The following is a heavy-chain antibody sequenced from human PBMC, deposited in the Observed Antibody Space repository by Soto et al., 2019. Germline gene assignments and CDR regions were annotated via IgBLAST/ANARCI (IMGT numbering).Heavy chain of an antibody. CDR3: ASAGTYYYDSSGYFSHYYGMDI. V-gene: IGHV3-30*03. CDR1: GFTFSSCG. Sequence: ESGGGVVRPGRSQRLSCAASGFTFSSCGMHWVRQAPATGLEWVAYISYDGSKKYYADSVKGRFTISRDNPKNTLYLQMNSLRAEDTAVYYCASAGTYYYDSSGYFSHYYGMDIWGQGTTVTVSS. D-gene: IGHD3-22*01. J-gene: IGHJ6*02. CDR2: ISYDGSKK.